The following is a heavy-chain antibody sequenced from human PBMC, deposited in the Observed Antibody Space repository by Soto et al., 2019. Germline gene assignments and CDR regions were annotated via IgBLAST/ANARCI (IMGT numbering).Heavy chain of an antibody. CDR3: ARYSGSYWHYLDF. D-gene: IGHD1-26*01. CDR1: GYSFASHW. V-gene: IGHV5-51*01. Sequence: PGESLKISCMGSGYSFASHWVAWVRQMPEKGLEWIGTIYPGDSDTKYSSAFRGHVTISADTSVSTAYLQWRSLEATDSAIYYCARYSGSYWHYLDFWGQGTLVTVSS. CDR2: IYPGDSDT. J-gene: IGHJ4*02.